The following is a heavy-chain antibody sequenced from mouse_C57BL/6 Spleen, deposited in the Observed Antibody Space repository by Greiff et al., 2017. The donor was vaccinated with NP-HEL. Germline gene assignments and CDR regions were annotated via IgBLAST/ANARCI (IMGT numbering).Heavy chain of an antibody. V-gene: IGHV1-61*01. D-gene: IGHD2-4*01. CDR3: ARGVYDYDEAY. CDR1: GYTFTSYW. Sequence: QVQLQQSGAELVRPGSSVKLSCKASGYTFTSYWMDWVKQRPGQGLEWIGNIYPSDSETHYNQKFKDKATLTVDKSSSTAYMQLSSLTSEDSAVYYCARGVYDYDEAYWGQGTLVTVSA. CDR2: IYPSDSET. J-gene: IGHJ3*01.